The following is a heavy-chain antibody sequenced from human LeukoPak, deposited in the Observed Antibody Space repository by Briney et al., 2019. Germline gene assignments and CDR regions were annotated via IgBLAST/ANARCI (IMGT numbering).Heavy chain of an antibody. Sequence: SETLSLTCTVSGYSIRNGYNWGWIRLSPGKGLEWLGFIYQSGITYDNPSLKSRVTLSIDTSKNQFTQKLSSVTAADTAGYYCAILVVLRYFGWLLPDDAFDIWGQGTMVTVSS. J-gene: IGHJ3*02. V-gene: IGHV4-38-2*02. CDR3: AILVVLRYFGWLLPDDAFDI. D-gene: IGHD3-9*01. CDR1: GYSIRNGYN. CDR2: IYQSGIT.